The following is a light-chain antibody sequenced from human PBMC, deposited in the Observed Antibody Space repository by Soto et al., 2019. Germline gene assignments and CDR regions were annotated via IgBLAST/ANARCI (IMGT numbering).Light chain of an antibody. CDR3: QTWGTGTVI. Sequence: QPVLTQSPSASASLGASVKLTCVLSSGHSNYAVAWHQQQPEKGPRYLMRLNSDGSHNRGDGIPDRFSGSSSGTKRYLTISRLQSEDEADYYCQTWGTGTVIFGGGTKLTVL. CDR2: LNSDGSH. CDR1: SGHSNYA. V-gene: IGLV4-69*01. J-gene: IGLJ2*01.